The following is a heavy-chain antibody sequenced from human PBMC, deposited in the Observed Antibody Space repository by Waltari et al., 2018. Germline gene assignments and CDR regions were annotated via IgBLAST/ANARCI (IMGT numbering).Heavy chain of an antibody. J-gene: IGHJ4*02. CDR2: IYTSGST. CDR1: GGSISSGSYY. CDR3: AGTNGGYVHFDY. V-gene: IGHV4-61*02. D-gene: IGHD5-12*01. Sequence: QVQLQESGPGLVKPSQTLSLTCTVSGGSISSGSYYWSWIRQPAGKGLEWIGRIYTSGSTNYSPSLKSRVTISVDTSKNQFSLKLSSVTAADTAVYYCAGTNGGYVHFDYWGQGTLVTVSS.